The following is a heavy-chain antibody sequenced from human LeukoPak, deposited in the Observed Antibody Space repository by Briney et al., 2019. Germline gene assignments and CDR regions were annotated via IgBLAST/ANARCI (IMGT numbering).Heavy chain of an antibody. V-gene: IGHV4-59*01. Sequence: SETLSLTCTVSAGSISSYYWSCIRQPPGKGLEWIGYIYYSGTTNYKPSLKSRVTISVDTSKNQFSMKLSSVTAADTAVYCCARATPGGVRGVNRFDPWGQGTLVTVSS. D-gene: IGHD3-10*01. CDR2: IYYSGTT. CDR1: AGSISSYY. CDR3: ARATPGGVRGVNRFDP. J-gene: IGHJ5*02.